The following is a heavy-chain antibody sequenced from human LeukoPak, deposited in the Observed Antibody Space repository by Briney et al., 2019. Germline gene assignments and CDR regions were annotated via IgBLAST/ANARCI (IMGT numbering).Heavy chain of an antibody. CDR2: ISSSSSTI. CDR1: GFTFSSYS. D-gene: IGHD6-19*01. J-gene: IGHJ6*02. CDR3: ARSLQGTVAGTEYYYYGMDV. Sequence: GGSLRLSCAASGFTFSSYSMNWVRQAPGKGLEWVSYISSSSSTIYYADSVEGRFTISRDNAKNSLYLQMNSLRDEDTAVYYCARSLQGTVAGTEYYYYGMDVWGQGTTVTVSS. V-gene: IGHV3-48*02.